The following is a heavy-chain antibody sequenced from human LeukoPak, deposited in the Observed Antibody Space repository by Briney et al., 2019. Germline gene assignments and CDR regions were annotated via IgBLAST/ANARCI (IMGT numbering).Heavy chain of an antibody. CDR3: SRSLNF. CDR1: GFTFSRSW. CDR2: IKEDGSEK. V-gene: IGHV3-7*01. Sequence: PGGSLRLSCATSGFTFSRSWMDWVRQAPGKGLEWVANIKEDGSEKHYVDFAKGRFTISRDNAKNSLFLQVDNLRVEDTAIYYCSRSLNFWGQGTLVTVSP. J-gene: IGHJ4*02.